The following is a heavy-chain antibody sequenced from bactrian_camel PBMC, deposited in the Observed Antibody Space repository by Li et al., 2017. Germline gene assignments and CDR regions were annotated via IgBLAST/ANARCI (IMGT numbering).Heavy chain of an antibody. CDR2: ISSGGGST. V-gene: IGHV3S1*01. CDR1: GYSGSSPG. D-gene: IGHD1*01. J-gene: IGHJ4*01. Sequence: HVQLVESGGGSVQAGGSLRLSCAASGYSGSSPGMGWFRRAPGKEREGVAAISSGGGSTYYADSAKGRFAISQDNARNMWYLQMSNLEPEDTAMYYCALYEAYGGRCSFREDFYDYWGPGTQVTVS. CDR3: ALYEAYGGRCSFREDFYDY.